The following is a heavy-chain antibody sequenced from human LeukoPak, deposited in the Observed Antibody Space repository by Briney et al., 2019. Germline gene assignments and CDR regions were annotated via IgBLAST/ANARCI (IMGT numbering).Heavy chain of an antibody. CDR1: GFTFNNYA. V-gene: IGHV3-23*01. CDR3: ARLPTFYYDSSGYHYDY. D-gene: IGHD3-22*01. Sequence: GGSLTLSCVASGFTFNNYAMSWVRQAPGKGLERVSSISGSGPSTDYTDAVKGRFIISRDKSKNTLHLQMNSLRAEDTALYYCARLPTFYYDSSGYHYDYWGQGTLVTVSS. J-gene: IGHJ4*02. CDR2: ISGSGPST.